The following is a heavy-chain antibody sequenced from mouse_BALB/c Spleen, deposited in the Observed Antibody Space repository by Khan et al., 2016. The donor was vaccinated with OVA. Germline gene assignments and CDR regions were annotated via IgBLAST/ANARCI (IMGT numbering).Heavy chain of an antibody. Sequence: VQLQQSGPVLARPGASVKMSCKASGYSFTSYWIHWVKQRPGQGLAWIGAIYPGISDTRYNQKFKGKAKLTAVTSASTAFMELSSLTNEDSAVFYCTRSYDSYYFDYWGQGTTLTGSS. D-gene: IGHD2-4*01. J-gene: IGHJ2*01. CDR3: TRSYDSYYFDY. CDR1: GYSFTSYW. V-gene: IGHV1-5*01. CDR2: IYPGISDT.